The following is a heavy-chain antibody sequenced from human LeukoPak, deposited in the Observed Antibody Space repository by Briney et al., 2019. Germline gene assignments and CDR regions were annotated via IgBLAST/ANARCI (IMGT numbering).Heavy chain of an antibody. V-gene: IGHV4-39*01. CDR1: GGSISSSSYY. D-gene: IGHD5-18*01. Sequence: SETLSLTCTVSGGSISSSSYYWGWIRQPPGKGLEWIGSIYYSGSTYYNPSLKSRVAISVDTSKNQFSLKLSSVTAADTAVYYCARGLGQRWIQLRVSGMDVWGQGTTVTVSS. CDR3: ARGLGQRWIQLRVSGMDV. CDR2: IYYSGST. J-gene: IGHJ6*02.